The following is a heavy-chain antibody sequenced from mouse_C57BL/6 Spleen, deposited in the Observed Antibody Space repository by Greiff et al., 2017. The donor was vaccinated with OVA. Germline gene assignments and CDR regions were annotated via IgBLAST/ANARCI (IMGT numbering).Heavy chain of an antibody. CDR3: ASRDGYSNFDY. J-gene: IGHJ2*01. V-gene: IGHV14-2*01. CDR1: GFNIKDYY. D-gene: IGHD2-5*01. Sequence: EVQLQQSGAELLKPGASVKLSCTASGFNIKDYYMHWVKQRTEQGLEWIGRIDPADGEPKYAAKFQGKATITADTSSNTAYLQLSSLTSEDTAVYYCASRDGYSNFDYWGQGTTLTVSS. CDR2: IDPADGEP.